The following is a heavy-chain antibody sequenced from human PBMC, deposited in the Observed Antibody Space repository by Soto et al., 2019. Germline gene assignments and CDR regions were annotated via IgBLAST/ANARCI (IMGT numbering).Heavy chain of an antibody. CDR2: ISAYNGNT. Sequence: GASVKVSCKASGYTFTSYGISWVRQAPGQGLEWMGWISAYNGNTNYAQKLQGRVTMTTDTSTSTAYMELRSLRSDDTAVYYCATVPYYYDSSGHYGGLSRAFDIWGQGTMVTVSS. J-gene: IGHJ3*02. D-gene: IGHD3-22*01. CDR1: GYTFTSYG. V-gene: IGHV1-18*04. CDR3: ATVPYYYDSSGHYGGLSRAFDI.